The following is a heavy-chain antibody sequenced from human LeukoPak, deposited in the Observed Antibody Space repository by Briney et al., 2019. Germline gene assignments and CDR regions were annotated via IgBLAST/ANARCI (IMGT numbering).Heavy chain of an antibody. J-gene: IGHJ4*02. CDR3: TRAAFLDSDGYNYYFDY. V-gene: IGHV1-69*05. Sequence: SVKVSCKASGGTFSSYAISWVRQAPGQGLEWMGRIIPIFGTANYAQKFQGRVTITTDESTSTAYMELSSLRSEDTAVYYCTRAAFLDSDGYNYYFDYWGQGTLVTVSS. CDR1: GGTFSSYA. D-gene: IGHD5-24*01. CDR2: IIPIFGTA.